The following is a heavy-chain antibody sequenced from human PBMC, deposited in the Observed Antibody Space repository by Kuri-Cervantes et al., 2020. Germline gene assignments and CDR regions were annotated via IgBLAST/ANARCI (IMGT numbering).Heavy chain of an antibody. D-gene: IGHD6-19*01. CDR1: GYTLTELS. J-gene: IGHJ6*02. V-gene: IGHV1-24*01. CDR3: ATGAVAGTYYYYGMDV. CDR2: FDPEDGET. Sequence: ASVKVSCRVSGYTLTELSMHWVRQAPGKGLEWMGGFDPEDGETIYAQKFQGRVTMTEDTSTDTAYMELSSLRSEDTAVYYCATGAVAGTYYYYGMDVWGQGTTVTDSS.